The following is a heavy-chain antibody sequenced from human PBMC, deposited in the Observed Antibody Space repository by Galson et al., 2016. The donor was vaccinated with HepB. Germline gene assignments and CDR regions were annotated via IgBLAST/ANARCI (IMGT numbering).Heavy chain of an antibody. CDR2: IWFDGRNK. V-gene: IGHV3-33*01. CDR1: GFTFSNYG. D-gene: IGHD3-3*01. CDR3: ARDDHFGVYFDH. Sequence: SLRLSCAGSGFTFSNYGMHWVRQAPGKGLEGVSNIWFDGRNKYYGDSVKGRFTISRDNSKNTLYPQMNSLRAGDTAVYYCARDDHFGVYFDHWGQGTLVTVSS. J-gene: IGHJ4*02.